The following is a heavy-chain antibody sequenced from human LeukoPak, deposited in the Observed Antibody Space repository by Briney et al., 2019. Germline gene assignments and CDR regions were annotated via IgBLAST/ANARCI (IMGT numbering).Heavy chain of an antibody. CDR1: GFTFSSYS. CDR2: ISSSSSYI. CDR3: ARDIRVVVAATDAFDI. D-gene: IGHD2-15*01. Sequence: PGGSLRLSCAASGFTFSSYSMNWVRQAPGKGLEWVSSISSSSSYIYYADSVKGRFTISRDNAKNSLYLQMNSLRAEDTAVYYCARDIRVVVAATDAFDIWGQGTMVTVSS. V-gene: IGHV3-21*01. J-gene: IGHJ3*02.